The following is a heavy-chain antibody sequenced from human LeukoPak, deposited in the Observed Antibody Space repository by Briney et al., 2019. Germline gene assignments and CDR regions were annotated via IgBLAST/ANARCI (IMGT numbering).Heavy chain of an antibody. Sequence: GGSVRLSCAASGFSFDDYAMHWVQQAPGKGLEWVSGISWNSGSIGYADSVKGRFTISRDNAKNSLYLQMNSLRAEDTALYYCAKDIHSSSWPYYYYGMDVWGQGTTVTVSS. CDR3: AKDIHSSSWPYYYYGMDV. V-gene: IGHV3-9*01. D-gene: IGHD6-13*01. CDR2: ISWNSGSI. CDR1: GFSFDDYA. J-gene: IGHJ6*02.